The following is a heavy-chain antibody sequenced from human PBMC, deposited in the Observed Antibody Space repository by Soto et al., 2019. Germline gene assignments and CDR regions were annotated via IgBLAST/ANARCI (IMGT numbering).Heavy chain of an antibody. V-gene: IGHV1-69*01. J-gene: IGHJ6*02. Sequence: QVQLVQSGAEVKKPGSSVRVSCQASGGTFTTYAFNWVRQAPGQGLEWMGGIIPKYNKPNYAPNFVGRVTISADPSTSTAYMELTSRRSEDTAVYFCARGDSGGNDYAMDDWGQGTTVTVSS. CDR3: ARGDSGGNDYAMDD. CDR2: IIPKYNKP. CDR1: GGTFTTYA. D-gene: IGHD6-19*01.